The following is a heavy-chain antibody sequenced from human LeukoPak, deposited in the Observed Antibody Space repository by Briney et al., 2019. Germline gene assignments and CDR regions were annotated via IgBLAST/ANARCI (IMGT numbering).Heavy chain of an antibody. D-gene: IGHD2-2*01. V-gene: IGHV4-59*01. CDR3: ARAPIVVVPATTVPDAFDI. Sequence: SETLSLTCTVSGGSISSYYCSWIRQPPGKGLEWIGYIYYSGSTNYNPSPKTRFTISVDTPKNQFSLKLSSVTAADPAVYYCARAPIVVVPATTVPDAFDIWGQGTMVTVSS. CDR1: GGSISSYY. CDR2: IYYSGST. J-gene: IGHJ3*02.